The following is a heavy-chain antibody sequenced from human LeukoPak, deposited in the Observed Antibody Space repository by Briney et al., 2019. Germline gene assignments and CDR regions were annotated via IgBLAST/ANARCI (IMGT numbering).Heavy chain of an antibody. CDR2: IYYSEST. Sequence: SDTVSLTCTVSGGSINRGGYYWSWIRQHPGKGLEWIGYIYYSESTYYNPSRQSRHTIAVDTYKNQFSLKLSSVTAADTAVYYCARDRHPNSRGYFARYNWFDPWGQGTLVTVSS. V-gene: IGHV4-31*03. CDR3: ARDRHPNSRGYFARYNWFDP. CDR1: GGSINRGGYY. D-gene: IGHD3-22*01. J-gene: IGHJ5*02.